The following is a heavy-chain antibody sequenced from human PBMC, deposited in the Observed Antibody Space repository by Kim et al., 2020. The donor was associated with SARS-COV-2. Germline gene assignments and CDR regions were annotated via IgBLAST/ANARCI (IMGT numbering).Heavy chain of an antibody. CDR2: INAGNGNT. Sequence: ASVKVSCKASGYTFTSYAMHWVRQAPGQRLEWMGWINAGNGNTKYSQKFQGRVTITRDTSASTAYMELSSLRSEDTAVYYCARDPHILGIAAFYGMDVWGQGTTVTVSS. CDR3: ARDPHILGIAAFYGMDV. V-gene: IGHV1-3*01. D-gene: IGHD6-13*01. J-gene: IGHJ6*02. CDR1: GYTFTSYA.